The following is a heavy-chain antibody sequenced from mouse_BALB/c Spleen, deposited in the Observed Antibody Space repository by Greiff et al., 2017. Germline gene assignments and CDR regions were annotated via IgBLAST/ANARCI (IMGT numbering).Heavy chain of an antibody. Sequence: EVKLMESGGGLVQPGGSRKLSCAASGFTFSSFGMHWVRQAPEKGLEWVAYISSGSSTIYYADTVKGRFTISRDNPKNTLFLQMTSLRSEDTAMYYCARDLYYDSPWFAYWGQGTLVTVSA. D-gene: IGHD2-4*01. V-gene: IGHV5-17*02. J-gene: IGHJ3*01. CDR2: ISSGSSTI. CDR1: GFTFSSFG. CDR3: ARDLYYDSPWFAY.